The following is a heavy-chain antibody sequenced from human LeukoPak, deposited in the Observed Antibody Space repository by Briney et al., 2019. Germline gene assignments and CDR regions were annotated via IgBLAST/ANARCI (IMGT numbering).Heavy chain of an antibody. D-gene: IGHD6-19*01. CDR2: ISSSSSTI. Sequence: PGRSLRLSCAASGFTFSSYSMNWVRQAPGKGLEWVSYISSSSSTIYYADSVKGRFTISRDNAKNSLYLQMNSLRDEDTAVYYCARDQGERAVAAFDPWGQGTLVTVSS. J-gene: IGHJ5*02. V-gene: IGHV3-48*02. CDR3: ARDQGERAVAAFDP. CDR1: GFTFSSYS.